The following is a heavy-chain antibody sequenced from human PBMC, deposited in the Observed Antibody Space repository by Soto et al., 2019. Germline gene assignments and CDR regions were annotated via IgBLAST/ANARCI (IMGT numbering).Heavy chain of an antibody. J-gene: IGHJ5*02. CDR3: ARDTSYDFWSGYVGFDP. CDR1: GGSFSGYY. Sequence: PSETLSLTCAVYGGSFSGYYWSWIRQPPGKGLEWIGNIYYSGSTKYNPSLKSRVTISVDRSRNHFSLNLRSVTTADTALYYCARDTSYDFWSGYVGFDPWGQGTLVTVSS. CDR2: IYYSGST. D-gene: IGHD3-3*01. V-gene: IGHV4-34*11.